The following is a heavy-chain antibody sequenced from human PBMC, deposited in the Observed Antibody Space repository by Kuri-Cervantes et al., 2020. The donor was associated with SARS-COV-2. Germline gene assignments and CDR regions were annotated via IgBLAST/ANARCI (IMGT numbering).Heavy chain of an antibody. CDR1: GFTFSSYA. CDR3: AKDSRNWGVLDY. Sequence: GGSLRLSCSASGFTFSSYAMHWVRQAPGKGPEYVSAISSNGGSTYYADSVKGRFTISRDNSKNTLYLQMNSLRAEDTSVYYCAKDSRNWGVLDYWGQGTLVTVSS. V-gene: IGHV3-64*04. CDR2: ISSNGGST. J-gene: IGHJ4*02. D-gene: IGHD7-27*01.